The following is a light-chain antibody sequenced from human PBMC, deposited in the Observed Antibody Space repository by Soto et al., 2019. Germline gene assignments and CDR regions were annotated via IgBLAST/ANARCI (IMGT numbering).Light chain of an antibody. Sequence: QSALAQPASVSGSPGQSITISCTGTSSDVGGYNYVSWYQHHPGKAPKVMIYEVSNRPSGVSNRFSGSKSGNTASLTISGLQAEDEADYYCSSYRDTHNLVFGIGTKVTAL. CDR1: SSDVGGYNY. J-gene: IGLJ1*01. CDR3: SSYRDTHNLV. V-gene: IGLV2-14*01. CDR2: EVS.